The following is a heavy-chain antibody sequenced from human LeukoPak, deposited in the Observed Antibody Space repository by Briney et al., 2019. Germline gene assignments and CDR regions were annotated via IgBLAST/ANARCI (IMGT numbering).Heavy chain of an antibody. J-gene: IGHJ4*02. D-gene: IGHD5-18*01. Sequence: GGSLRLSCAASGFTVSSNYMSWVRQAPGKGLEWVSVIYSGGSTYYADSVKGRFTISRDNSKNTLYLQMNSLRAEDTAVYYCARAPRYSSGSYWGQGTLVTVSS. CDR3: ARAPRYSSGSY. CDR2: IYSGGST. V-gene: IGHV3-66*01. CDR1: GFTVSSNY.